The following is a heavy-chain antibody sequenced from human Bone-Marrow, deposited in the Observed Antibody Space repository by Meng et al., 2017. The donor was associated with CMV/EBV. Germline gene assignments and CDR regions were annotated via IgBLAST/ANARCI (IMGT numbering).Heavy chain of an antibody. D-gene: IGHD1-1*01. CDR2: IKPDSGAT. J-gene: IGHJ4*02. CDR1: GGTFSSYA. V-gene: IGHV1-2*02. Sequence: ASVKVSCKASGGTFSSYAISWVRQAPGQGLEWMGWIKPDSGATNYAQTFRGRVTLTTDSSISTAYMDLIRLTSDDTAVYYCARDHNWGPDHWGQGTLVTVSS. CDR3: ARDHNWGPDH.